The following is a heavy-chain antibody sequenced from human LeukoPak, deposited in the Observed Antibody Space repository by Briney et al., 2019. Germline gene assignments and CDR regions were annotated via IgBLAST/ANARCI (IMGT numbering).Heavy chain of an antibody. Sequence: GGSLRLSCAASGFTFSSYGMHWVRQAPGKGLEWVAVIWYDGSNKYYADYVKGRFTISKDKSKNTLYMQMNSLRAEDTAVYYCARDLPSSSSKLDYWGQGTLVTVSS. CDR3: ARDLPSSSSKLDY. CDR2: IWYDGSNK. CDR1: GFTFSSYG. V-gene: IGHV3-33*01. D-gene: IGHD6-6*01. J-gene: IGHJ4*02.